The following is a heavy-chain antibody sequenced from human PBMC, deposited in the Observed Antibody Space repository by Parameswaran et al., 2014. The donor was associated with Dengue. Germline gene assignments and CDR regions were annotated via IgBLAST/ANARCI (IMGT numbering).Heavy chain of an antibody. V-gene: IGHV3-74*01. Sequence: VRQAPGKGLVWVSRINSDGSSTSYADSVKGRFTISRDNAKNTLYLQMNSLRAEDTAVYYCARGYYGSGSYYNYYYGMDVWGQGTTVTVS. CDR3: ARGYYGSGSYYNYYYGMDV. CDR2: INSDGSST. J-gene: IGHJ6*02. D-gene: IGHD3-10*01.